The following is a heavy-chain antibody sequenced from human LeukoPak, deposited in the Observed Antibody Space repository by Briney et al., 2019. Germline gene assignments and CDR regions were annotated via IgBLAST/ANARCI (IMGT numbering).Heavy chain of an antibody. J-gene: IGHJ4*02. D-gene: IGHD3-3*01. V-gene: IGHV3-74*01. CDR1: GFTFSSYW. CDR2: ISNDGSST. Sequence: PGGSLRLSCAASGFTFSSYWMHWVRQAPGKGLVWVSRISNDGSSTSYADSVKGRFTISRDNAKNTLYLQMNSLRVEDTAVYYCARVGDFWYGYYPDYWSQGTLVTVSS. CDR3: ARVGDFWYGYYPDY.